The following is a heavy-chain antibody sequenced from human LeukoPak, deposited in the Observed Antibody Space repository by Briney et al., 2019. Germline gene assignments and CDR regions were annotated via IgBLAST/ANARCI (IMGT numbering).Heavy chain of an antibody. CDR2: IYYSGST. CDR3: ARHGIVLDI. Sequence: SETLSLTCTVSSGSISSSSYYWGWIRQPPGKGLEWIGSIYYSGSTYYNPSLKSRVTISVDTSKNQFSLKLSSVTAADTAVYYCARHGIVLDIWGQGTMVTVSS. V-gene: IGHV4-39*01. CDR1: SGSISSSSYY. J-gene: IGHJ3*02. D-gene: IGHD2/OR15-2a*01.